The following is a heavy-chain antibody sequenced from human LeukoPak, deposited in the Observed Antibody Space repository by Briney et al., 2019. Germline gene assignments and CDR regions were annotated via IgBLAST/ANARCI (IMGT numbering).Heavy chain of an antibody. CDR1: GFTFSSYE. Sequence: GGSLSLSCAASGFTFSSYEMNSVRQAPGKGLEWVSKISSSGSAIYYADSVKGRFTISRDNAKSTLYLQMNSLRAEDTAVYYCARGSSLGYWGQGTLVTVSS. V-gene: IGHV3-48*03. CDR3: ARGSSLGY. J-gene: IGHJ4*02. D-gene: IGHD6-19*01. CDR2: ISSSGSAI.